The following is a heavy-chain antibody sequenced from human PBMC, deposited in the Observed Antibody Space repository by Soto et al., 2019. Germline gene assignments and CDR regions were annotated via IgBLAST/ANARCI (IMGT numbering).Heavy chain of an antibody. CDR1: GFTFSSYA. D-gene: IGHD3-10*01. Sequence: EVQLLESGGGLVQPGGSLRLSCEASGFTFSSYAMSWVRQAPGKGLEWVSAISASGGSTYYAGSVKGRFTISRDNTKNTLYLQMTSLRAKDTAVYYSAKGTGAMVRGSALDYWGQGSMVTVS. CDR3: AKGTGAMVRGSALDY. V-gene: IGHV3-23*01. CDR2: ISASGGST. J-gene: IGHJ4*02.